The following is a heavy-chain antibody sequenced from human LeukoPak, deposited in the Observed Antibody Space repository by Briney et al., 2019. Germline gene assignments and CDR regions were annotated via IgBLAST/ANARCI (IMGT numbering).Heavy chain of an antibody. CDR2: IYTSGST. CDR3: AREETYDSTFDY. Sequence: PSQTLSLSCTVSGGSISSGSYCWSWIRQRAGKGLEWIGRIYTSGSTNYNPSLKSRVTISVDTSKNQFSLKLSSVTASDTAVYYCAREETYDSTFDYWGQGTLVTVSS. CDR1: GGSISSGSYC. J-gene: IGHJ4*02. V-gene: IGHV4-61*02. D-gene: IGHD3-22*01.